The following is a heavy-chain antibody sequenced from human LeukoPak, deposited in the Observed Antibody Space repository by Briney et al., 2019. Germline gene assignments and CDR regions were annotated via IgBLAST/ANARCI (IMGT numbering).Heavy chain of an antibody. CDR3: ARSPHILTGENFDF. J-gene: IGHJ4*02. Sequence: SETLSLTCTVSGGSISSSSYYWGWIRQPPGKGLEWIGSIYYSGSTYYNPSLKSRVTVSVDTSKNQFSLKLSSMTAADTAVYYCARSPHILTGENFDFWGQGTLVTVSS. V-gene: IGHV4-39*07. CDR2: IYYSGST. D-gene: IGHD3-9*01. CDR1: GGSISSSSYY.